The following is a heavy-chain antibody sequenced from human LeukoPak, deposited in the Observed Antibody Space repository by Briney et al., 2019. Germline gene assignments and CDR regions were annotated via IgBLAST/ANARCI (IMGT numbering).Heavy chain of an antibody. J-gene: IGHJ5*02. CDR3: ARYHYYDSSGYYSNWFDP. D-gene: IGHD3-22*01. CDR1: GYTLTELS. CDR2: FDPEDGET. Sequence: ASVTVSFKVSGYTLTELSMHWVRQAPGKGGEWMGGFDPEDGETIYAQKFQGRVTMTEDTSTDTAYMELSSLRSEDTAVYYCARYHYYDSSGYYSNWFDPWGQGTLVTVSS. V-gene: IGHV1-24*01.